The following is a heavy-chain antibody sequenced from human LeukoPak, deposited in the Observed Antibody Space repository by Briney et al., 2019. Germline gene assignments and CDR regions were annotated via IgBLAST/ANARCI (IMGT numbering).Heavy chain of an antibody. CDR1: GFTFSNSW. V-gene: IGHV3-7*03. CDR3: ARGDYFDRAFDV. D-gene: IGHD3-22*01. Sequence: GGSLRLSCAVSGFTFSNSWMNWVRQAPGKGLEWVADIKQDGSEKYYVDSVKGRFTISRDNAKNSLYLQMNSLRAEDTAVYYCARGDYFDRAFDVWGQGTTVTVSS. J-gene: IGHJ3*01. CDR2: IKQDGSEK.